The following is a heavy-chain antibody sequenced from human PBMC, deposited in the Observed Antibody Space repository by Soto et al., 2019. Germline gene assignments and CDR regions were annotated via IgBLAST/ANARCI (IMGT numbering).Heavy chain of an antibody. CDR2: INAGNDNT. CDR1: GYTFTSYA. J-gene: IGHJ1*01. Sequence: ASVKVSCKASGYTFTSYAMHWVLQAPGQRLEWMGWINAGNDNTKYSQKFQGRVTITRDISASTAYMDLSSLRSEDTAATPSARGLYCPRNYCSIRAQH. V-gene: IGHV1-3*01. CDR3: ARGLYCPRNYCSIRAQH. D-gene: IGHD4-4*01.